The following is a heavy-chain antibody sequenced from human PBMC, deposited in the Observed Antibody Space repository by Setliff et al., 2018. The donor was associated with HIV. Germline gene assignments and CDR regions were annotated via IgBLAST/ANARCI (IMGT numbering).Heavy chain of an antibody. J-gene: IGHJ6*02. CDR2: INPNSGGT. V-gene: IGHV1-2*02. Sequence: ASVKVSCKASGYTFTGYYMHWVRRAPGQGLEWMGWINPNSGGTNYAQKFQGRVTMTRDTSISTAYMELSRLRSDDTAVYYCARDRWELRTYYYYYGMDVWGQGTTVTVSS. D-gene: IGHD1-26*01. CDR1: GYTFTGYY. CDR3: ARDRWELRTYYYYYGMDV.